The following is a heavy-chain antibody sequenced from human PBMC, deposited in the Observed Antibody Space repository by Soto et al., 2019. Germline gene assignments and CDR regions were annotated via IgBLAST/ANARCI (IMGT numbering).Heavy chain of an antibody. CDR2: MNEDGSEI. D-gene: IGHD2-2*01. CDR1: GFNFRGYW. V-gene: IGHV3-7*01. J-gene: IGHJ4*02. Sequence: EVQLVESGGALVQPGGSLRISCVVSGFNFRGYWMSWVRQAPGKGLEWVATMNEDGSEIYYVGSVKGRFAISRDNDENSIHLQMNYVSAEDTGVYFCARDVGFDYANWGQGTLVTVSS. CDR3: ARDVGFDYAN.